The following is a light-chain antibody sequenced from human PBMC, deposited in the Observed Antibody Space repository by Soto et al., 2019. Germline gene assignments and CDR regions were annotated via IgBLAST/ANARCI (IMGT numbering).Light chain of an antibody. V-gene: IGLV1-47*02. CDR2: SNS. J-gene: IGLJ1*01. CDR3: AAWDGSLSSNV. CDR1: SSNIGTYF. Sequence: QSVLTQPPSASGTPGQSVTISCSGSSSNIGTYFVYWYQQLPGTAPKLLIYSNSQRPSGVPDRFSGPKSGTSASLAISGLRSEDEADYYCAAWDGSLSSNVFGTGTKVTVL.